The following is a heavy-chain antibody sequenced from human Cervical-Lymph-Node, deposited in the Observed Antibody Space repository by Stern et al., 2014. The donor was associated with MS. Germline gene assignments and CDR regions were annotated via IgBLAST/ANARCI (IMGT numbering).Heavy chain of an antibody. D-gene: IGHD2-15*01. V-gene: IGHV7-4-1*02. Sequence: QVQLVQSGSEVKKPGASVRVSCKASGYTITTHALAWVRQAPGQGLQWVGWIYTKSDNSTSAQGFTGRLVFSLDTSVNTTYLQINSLRFHDTAVYFCARVVRFCSGGACFSPYCHGMDVWGQGTAVTVSS. CDR1: GYTITTHA. CDR2: IYTKSDNS. J-gene: IGHJ6*02. CDR3: ARVVRFCSGGACFSPYCHGMDV.